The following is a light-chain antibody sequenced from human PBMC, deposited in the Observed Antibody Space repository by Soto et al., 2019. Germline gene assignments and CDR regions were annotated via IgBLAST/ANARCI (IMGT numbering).Light chain of an antibody. J-gene: IGKJ3*01. CDR2: AAS. V-gene: IGKV1-39*01. CDR1: QSISSY. CDR3: QQSYSTPFT. Sequence: DIQMTQSPSSLSASVGDRVTITCRASQSISSYLNWYQQKPGKAPKLLIYAASSLQSGVPSRFSGRGSGTDFTLTISSLQPEDFATYYCQQSYSTPFTFGPGTKVVIK.